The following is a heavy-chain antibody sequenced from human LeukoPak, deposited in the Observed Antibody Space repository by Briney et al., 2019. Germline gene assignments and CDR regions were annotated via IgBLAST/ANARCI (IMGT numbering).Heavy chain of an antibody. D-gene: IGHD3-22*01. V-gene: IGHV3-23*01. Sequence: GGSLRLSCVTSELNFSKIGMTWLRQAPGKGLEWVATISGSGGSPFYADPVKARFTISRDNSKNTLYLEMNSLRVEDTAVYYCARAPTRPTLIVYDLYFDYWGQGSLVTVSS. CDR3: ARAPTRPTLIVYDLYFDY. J-gene: IGHJ4*02. CDR2: ISGSGGSP. CDR1: ELNFSKIG.